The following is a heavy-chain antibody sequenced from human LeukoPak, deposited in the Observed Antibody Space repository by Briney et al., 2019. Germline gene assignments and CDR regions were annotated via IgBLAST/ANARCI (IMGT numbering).Heavy chain of an antibody. V-gene: IGHV3-30-3*01. CDR3: ARDPSIAAAARHFDY. D-gene: IGHD6-13*01. CDR1: GFTFSTYA. CDR2: ISYDGSNK. Sequence: GGSLRLSCAASGFTFSTYAMRWARQAPGKGLEWVAVISYDGSNKYYADSVKGRFTISRDNSKNTLYVQMNSLRAEDTAVYYCARDPSIAAAARHFDYWGQGTLVTVSS. J-gene: IGHJ4*02.